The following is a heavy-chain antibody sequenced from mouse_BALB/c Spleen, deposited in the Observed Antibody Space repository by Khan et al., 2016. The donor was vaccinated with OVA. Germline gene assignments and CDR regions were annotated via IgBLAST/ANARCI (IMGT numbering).Heavy chain of an antibody. CDR2: ISYSGNT. J-gene: IGHJ2*01. Sequence: EVQLQESGPGLVKPSQSLSLTCTVTGYSITSDYAWNWIRQFPGNKLEWMGYISYSGNTKYNPSLKSRISITRDPSKNQFFMQLNSETIEDKATYYCTRICGGDFDYWGQGTTLTVAS. CDR1: GYSITSDYA. V-gene: IGHV3-2*02. CDR3: TRICGGDFDY.